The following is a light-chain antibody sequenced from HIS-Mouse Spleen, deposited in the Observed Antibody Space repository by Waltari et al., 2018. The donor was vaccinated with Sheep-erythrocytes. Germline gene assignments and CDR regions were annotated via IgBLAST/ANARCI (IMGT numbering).Light chain of an antibody. Sequence: QPALTQPPSASGSPGQSVTISCTGPSSDLGGSNYVSWYQQHPGKAPKLMIYEVSKRPAGVPDRFSGSKSGNTASLTVSGLQAEDEADYYCSSYAGSNNWVFGGGTKLTVL. V-gene: IGLV2-8*01. J-gene: IGLJ3*02. CDR2: EVS. CDR1: SSDLGGSNY. CDR3: SSYAGSNNWV.